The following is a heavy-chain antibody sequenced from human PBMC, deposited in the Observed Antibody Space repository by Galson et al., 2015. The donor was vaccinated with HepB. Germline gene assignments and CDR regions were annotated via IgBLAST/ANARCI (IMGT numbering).Heavy chain of an antibody. D-gene: IGHD6-13*01. CDR3: ARDPRFARLGSSSHTSRMDV. V-gene: IGHV1-18*01. Sequence: QSGAEVKKPGASVKVSCKASGYTFTSYGISWVRQAPGQGLEWMGWISAYNGNTNYAQKLQGRVTMTTDTSTSTAYMELRSLRSDDTAVYYCARDPRFARLGSSSHTSRMDVWGKGTTVTVSS. CDR2: ISAYNGNT. J-gene: IGHJ6*04. CDR1: GYTFTSYG.